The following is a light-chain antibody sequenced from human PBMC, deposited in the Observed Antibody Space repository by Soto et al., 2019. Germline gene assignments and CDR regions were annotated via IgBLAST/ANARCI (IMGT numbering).Light chain of an antibody. CDR3: AAWDDSLNSPRML. V-gene: IGLV1-44*01. J-gene: IGLJ2*01. CDR2: SSN. Sequence: QAVVTQPPSVSATPGQRVTISCSGTYSNIGSNTVAWYQRLPGAAPKLLIYSSNERPSGVPDRFSGSKSGSSASLAISGLQSEDEADYYCAAWDDSLNSPRMLFGGGTKLTVL. CDR1: YSNIGSNT.